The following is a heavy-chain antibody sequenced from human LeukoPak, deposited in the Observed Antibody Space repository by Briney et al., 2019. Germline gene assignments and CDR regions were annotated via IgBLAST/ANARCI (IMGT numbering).Heavy chain of an antibody. CDR2: IIPIFGTA. J-gene: IGHJ5*02. CDR3: AREWGPSDANWFDP. Sequence: SVTVSCKASGGTFSSYAISWVRQAPGQGLEWMGGIIPIFGTANYAQKFQGRVTITADESTSTAYMELSSLRSEDTAVYYCAREWGPSDANWFDPWGQGTLVTVSS. V-gene: IGHV1-69*13. D-gene: IGHD7-27*01. CDR1: GGTFSSYA.